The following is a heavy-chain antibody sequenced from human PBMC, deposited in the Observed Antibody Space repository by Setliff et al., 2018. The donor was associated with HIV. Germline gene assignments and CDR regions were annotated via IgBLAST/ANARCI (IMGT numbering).Heavy chain of an antibody. J-gene: IGHJ6*02. D-gene: IGHD5-12*01. Sequence: SETLSLTCTVSGDSISSSSYYWGWIRQPPGKGLEWIGSIFYSGSTYYNPSRKSRVTMSLDTSKNQFSLKLNSVTAADTAVYYCARVNRDGYNWGYYYYGMDVWGQGTTVTVSS. CDR2: IFYSGST. V-gene: IGHV4-39*07. CDR3: ARVNRDGYNWGYYYYGMDV. CDR1: GDSISSSSYY.